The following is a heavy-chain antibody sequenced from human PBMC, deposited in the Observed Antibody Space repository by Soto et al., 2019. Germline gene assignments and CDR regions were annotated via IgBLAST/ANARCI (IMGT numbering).Heavy chain of an antibody. D-gene: IGHD2-2*01. J-gene: IGHJ6*02. Sequence: QVQLVQSGAEVKKPGSSVKVSCKASGGTFGSYAISWVRQAPGQGLEWMGGIIPIPGTANYAQKFQGRVTIAAHESTSTAYMEVSSLRSEDTAVYYCARSQGSSTSLEIYYYYYYGMDVWGQGTTVTVSS. CDR3: ARSQGSSTSLEIYYYYYYGMDV. CDR1: GGTFGSYA. V-gene: IGHV1-69*01. CDR2: IIPIPGTA.